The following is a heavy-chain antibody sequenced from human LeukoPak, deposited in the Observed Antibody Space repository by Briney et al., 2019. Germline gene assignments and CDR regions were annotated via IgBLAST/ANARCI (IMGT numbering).Heavy chain of an antibody. V-gene: IGHV1-2*02. J-gene: IGHJ4*02. D-gene: IGHD4-11*01. CDR3: ARGPSTTVTNRNYFDY. CDR1: GGTFSSYT. Sequence: GASVKVSCKASGGTFSSYTINWVRQAPGQGLEWMGWINPNSGGTNYAQKFQGRVTMTRDTSISTAYMELSRLRSDDTAVYYCARGPSTTVTNRNYFDYWGQGTLVTVSS. CDR2: INPNSGGT.